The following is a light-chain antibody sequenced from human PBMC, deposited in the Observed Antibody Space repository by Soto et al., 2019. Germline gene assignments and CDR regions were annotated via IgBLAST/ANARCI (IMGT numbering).Light chain of an antibody. V-gene: IGKV3-20*01. Sequence: EIVLTQSPGTLSLSPGERATLSCRASQSVSSSSLAWYQQKPGQAPRLIISGASSRATGIPDRFSGSGSGTDLTLTISRLGPEDFAVYYCQQYGNSLSITFGQGTRLEIK. CDR2: GAS. J-gene: IGKJ5*01. CDR1: QSVSSSS. CDR3: QQYGNSLSIT.